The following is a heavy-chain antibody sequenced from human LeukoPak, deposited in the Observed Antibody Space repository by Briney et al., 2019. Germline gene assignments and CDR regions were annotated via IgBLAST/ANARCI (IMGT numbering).Heavy chain of an antibody. Sequence: ASVKVSCKASGYTFTSYYMHWVRQAPGQGLEWMGIINPSGGSTSYAQKFQGRITMTRDISTNTVYMELSSLTSEDTAVYYCARAWESIAGYYFGYWGQGTLVTVSS. CDR2: INPSGGST. CDR3: ARAWESIAGYYFGY. V-gene: IGHV1-46*01. J-gene: IGHJ4*02. D-gene: IGHD1-26*01. CDR1: GYTFTSYY.